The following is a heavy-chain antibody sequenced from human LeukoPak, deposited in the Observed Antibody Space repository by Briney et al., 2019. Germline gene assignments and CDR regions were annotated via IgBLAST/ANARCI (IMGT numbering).Heavy chain of an antibody. J-gene: IGHJ6*02. CDR2: INPNSGGT. CDR3: ARDFSGVGRRSSYYYGMDV. CDR1: GYTFTGYY. V-gene: IGHV1-2*04. Sequence: ASVKVSCKASGYTFTGYYMHWVRRAPGQGLEWMGWINPNSGGTSYAQKFQGWVTMTRDMSISTAYMELSRLRSDDTAVYYCARDFSGVGRRSSYYYGMDVWGQGTTVTVSS. D-gene: IGHD6-13*01.